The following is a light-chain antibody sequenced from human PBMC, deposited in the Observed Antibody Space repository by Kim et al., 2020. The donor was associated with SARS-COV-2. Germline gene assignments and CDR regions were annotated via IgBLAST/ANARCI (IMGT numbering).Light chain of an antibody. CDR1: KSISSW. V-gene: IGKV1-5*03. Sequence: SASGGDRATNNCQGSKSISSWLAWHQQKPGKAPKLLSYKASSVGSGVTSRFSGSGSGTEFTLTSSSLQADDFATYHCQQYNSYWTFGQGTKVDIK. J-gene: IGKJ1*01. CDR3: QQYNSYWT. CDR2: KAS.